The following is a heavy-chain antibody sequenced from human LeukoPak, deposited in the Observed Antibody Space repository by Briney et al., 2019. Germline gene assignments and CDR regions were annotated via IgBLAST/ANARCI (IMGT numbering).Heavy chain of an antibody. V-gene: IGHV3-7*01. D-gene: IGHD2-15*01. Sequence: GGSLRLSCVASGFTFSSYWMSWVRQAPGRGLEWVANIKQDGSEQYYVDSVKGRFTISRDNAKNSLYLQMNSLRAEDTAVYYCARDGGSSGTGAYYMDVWGKGTTVTVSS. CDR1: GFTFSSYW. CDR3: ARDGGSSGTGAYYMDV. J-gene: IGHJ6*03. CDR2: IKQDGSEQ.